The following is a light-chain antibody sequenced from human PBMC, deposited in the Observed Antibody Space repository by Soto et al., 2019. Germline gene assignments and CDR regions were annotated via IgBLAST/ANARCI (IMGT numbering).Light chain of an antibody. CDR2: DNN. V-gene: IGLV1-40*01. CDR3: QSYDSSLSGSV. Sequence: QSVLTQPPSVSGAPGQRVTISCTGSSSNIGAGYDVHWYQQLPGTAPKLLIYDNNSRPSGVPDRFSGSKSGPSASLAITGLQAEDEADYYGQSYDSSLSGSVFGGGTQLTVL. CDR1: SSNIGAGYD. J-gene: IGLJ7*01.